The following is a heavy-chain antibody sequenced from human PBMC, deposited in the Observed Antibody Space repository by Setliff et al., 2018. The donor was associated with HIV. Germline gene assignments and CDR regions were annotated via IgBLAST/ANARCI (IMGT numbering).Heavy chain of an antibody. Sequence: SETLSLTCVVSDYAIDSGYYWGWVRQAPGKGLEWLGSVYYGGNAYYSPSLKSRVTISMDTSKNHFNLTLTSVTAADSAVYYCGRGEDYGSGTVYMDVWGKGTTVTVSS. J-gene: IGHJ6*03. D-gene: IGHD3-10*01. V-gene: IGHV4-38-2*01. CDR3: GRGEDYGSGTVYMDV. CDR1: DYAIDSGYY. CDR2: VYYGGNA.